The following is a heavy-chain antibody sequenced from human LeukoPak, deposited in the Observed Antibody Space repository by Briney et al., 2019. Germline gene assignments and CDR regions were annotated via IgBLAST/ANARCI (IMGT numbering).Heavy chain of an antibody. Sequence: ASVKVSCKASGYTFTSYDINWVRQATGQGLEWMGWMNPNSGNTGYAQKFQGRVTMTRNTSISTAYMELSSLRSEDTAVYYCARVARPYYYGSGSGAFDIWGQGTMVTVSS. D-gene: IGHD3-10*01. V-gene: IGHV1-8*01. CDR2: MNPNSGNT. CDR1: GYTFTSYD. J-gene: IGHJ3*02. CDR3: ARVARPYYYGSGSGAFDI.